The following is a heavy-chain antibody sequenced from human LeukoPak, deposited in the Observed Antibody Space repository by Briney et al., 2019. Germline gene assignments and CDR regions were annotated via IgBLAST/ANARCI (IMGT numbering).Heavy chain of an antibody. J-gene: IGHJ5*02. CDR3: ARANYDFWSGYVNWFDP. Sequence: ASVTVSCKASGYTFTDYYMHWVRQAPGQGREWMGWINPNSGGTNYAQKFQGRVTMTRDTSISTAYMELSRLRSDDTAVYYCARANYDFWSGYVNWFDPWGQGTLVTVSS. V-gene: IGHV1-2*02. D-gene: IGHD3-3*01. CDR1: GYTFTDYY. CDR2: INPNSGGT.